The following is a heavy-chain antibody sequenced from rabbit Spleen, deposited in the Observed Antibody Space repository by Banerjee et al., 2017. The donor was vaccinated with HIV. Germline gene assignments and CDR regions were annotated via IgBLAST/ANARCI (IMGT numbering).Heavy chain of an antibody. D-gene: IGHD1-1*01. CDR2: IEPIFANT. J-gene: IGHJ6*01. Sequence: QEQLVESGGGLVQPGGSLKLSCKASGFDFSNYGVSWVRQAPGKGLEWIGYIEPIFANTYYANWVNGRFTISSHNAQNTLYLQLSSLTAADTATYFCARGDRGYVLTHLDLWGPGTLVTVS. CDR1: GFDFSNYG. CDR3: ARGDRGYVLTHLDL. V-gene: IGHV1S47*01.